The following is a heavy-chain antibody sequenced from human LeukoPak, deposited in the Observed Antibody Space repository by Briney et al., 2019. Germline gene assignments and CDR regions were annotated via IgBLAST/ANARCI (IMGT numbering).Heavy chain of an antibody. CDR3: ARATYYYDSSGCTLMQGCFDI. D-gene: IGHD3-22*01. J-gene: IGHJ3*02. V-gene: IGHV1-2*02. CDR1: GYTFTGYY. Sequence: GASVKVSCKASGYTFTGYYMHWVRQAPGQGLEWMGWINPNSGGTNYAQKFQGRVTMTRDTSISTAYMELSSLRSDDTAVYYCARATYYYDSSGCTLMQGCFDIWGQGTMVTVSS. CDR2: INPNSGGT.